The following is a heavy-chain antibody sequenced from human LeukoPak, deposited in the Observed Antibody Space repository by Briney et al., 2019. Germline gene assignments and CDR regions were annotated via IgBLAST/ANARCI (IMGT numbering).Heavy chain of an antibody. CDR2: LYTGGNI. CDR1: GFSVSSKY. D-gene: IGHD6-19*01. V-gene: IGHV3-53*01. J-gene: IGHJ4*02. CDR3: AGGQMFTSGGFDN. Sequence: GRSLRLSCAASGFSVSSKYMSWVRQAPGKGLEWVSVLYTGGNIYYADFVKGRFTISRDNSNNMVYLQMNSLTAEDTALYYCAGGQMFTSGGFDNWGQGALVTVSS.